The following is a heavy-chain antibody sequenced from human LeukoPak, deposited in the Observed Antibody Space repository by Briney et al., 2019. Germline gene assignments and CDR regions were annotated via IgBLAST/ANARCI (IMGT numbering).Heavy chain of an antibody. Sequence: PGGALRLSCAASGFTFSSYAMSWVRQAPGKGLEWVSAISGNGGSTYYADSVKGRFTISRDNSKNTLYLQMNSLRAEDTAVYYCAKTPTAETMVRGVIILGYFDYWGQGTLVTVSS. D-gene: IGHD3-10*01. J-gene: IGHJ4*02. V-gene: IGHV3-23*01. CDR2: ISGNGGST. CDR3: AKTPTAETMVRGVIILGYFDY. CDR1: GFTFSSYA.